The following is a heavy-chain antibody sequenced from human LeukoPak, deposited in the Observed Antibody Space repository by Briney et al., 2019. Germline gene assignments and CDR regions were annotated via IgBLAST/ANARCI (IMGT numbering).Heavy chain of an antibody. V-gene: IGHV3-23*01. CDR3: AKDHFSYCSSTSCYYNGYSSSYDY. J-gene: IGHJ4*02. D-gene: IGHD2-2*01. Sequence: PGGSLRLSCAASGFTFSSYAMSWVRQAPGKGLEWVSAIRGSGGSTYYADSVKGRFTISRDNSKNTLYLQMNSLRAEDTAVYYCAKDHFSYCSSTSCYYNGYSSSYDYWGQGTLVTVSS. CDR1: GFTFSSYA. CDR2: IRGSGGST.